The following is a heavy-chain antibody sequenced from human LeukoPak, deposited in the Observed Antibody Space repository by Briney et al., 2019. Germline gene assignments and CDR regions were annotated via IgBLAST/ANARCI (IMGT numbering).Heavy chain of an antibody. V-gene: IGHV1-69*05. J-gene: IGHJ4*02. CDR1: GGTFISYA. CDR3: AREGSIGLDY. Sequence: SVKVSCKASGGTFISYAISWVRQAPGQGLEWTGGIIPIFGTANYAQKFQGRVTITTDESTSTAYMELSSLRSEDTAVYYCAREGSIGLDYWGQGTLVTVSS. CDR2: IIPIFGTA.